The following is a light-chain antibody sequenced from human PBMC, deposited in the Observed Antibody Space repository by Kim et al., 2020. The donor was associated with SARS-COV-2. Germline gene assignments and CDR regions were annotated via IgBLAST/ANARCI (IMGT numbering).Light chain of an antibody. CDR3: EKYKYWYT. CDR1: QNDSHH. J-gene: IGKJ2*01. V-gene: IGKV3-15*01. CDR2: DLT. Sequence: EIVMTQSPATLSLSPGERATLSCRASQNDSHHLAWYQHKPGQAPRLLIYDLTIRAAGVPARFSGSGSETEFTLTISSLQSEDFAIYYCEKYKYWYTFGQGNKLEL.